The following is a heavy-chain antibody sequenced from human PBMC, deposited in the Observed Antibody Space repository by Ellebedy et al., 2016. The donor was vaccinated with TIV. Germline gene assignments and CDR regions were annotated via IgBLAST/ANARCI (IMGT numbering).Heavy chain of an antibody. CDR3: ARGVNWDLDY. CDR1: AFIFRVYG. Sequence: GESLKISCTASAFIFRVYGMHWVRQAAGKGLEWVANTKQDGSEKYYVDSVMGRFTITRDHAKNSLYLQMNSLRAEDTAVYYCARGVNWDLDYWGQGILVTVSS. J-gene: IGHJ4*02. D-gene: IGHD7-27*01. V-gene: IGHV3-7*01. CDR2: TKQDGSEK.